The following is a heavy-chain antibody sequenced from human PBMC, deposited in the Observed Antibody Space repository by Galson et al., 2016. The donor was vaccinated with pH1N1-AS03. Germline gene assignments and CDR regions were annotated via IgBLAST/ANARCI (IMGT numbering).Heavy chain of an antibody. V-gene: IGHV3-21*01. Sequence: SLRLSCAASGFTFSTYGMNWVRQAPGKGLEWVSSISRSSSYISYADSVKGRFTISRDNAENSLFLQMNSLRAEDTAVYYCARGSLVRGVIMPSDYWGQGTLVTVSS. CDR2: ISRSSSYI. J-gene: IGHJ4*02. D-gene: IGHD3-10*01. CDR1: GFTFSTYG. CDR3: ARGSLVRGVIMPSDY.